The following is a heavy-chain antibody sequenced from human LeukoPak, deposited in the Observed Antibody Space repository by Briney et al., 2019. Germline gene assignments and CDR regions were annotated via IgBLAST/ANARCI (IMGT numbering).Heavy chain of an antibody. CDR1: GGSISSYY. V-gene: IGHV4-59*01. Sequence: SETLSLTCTVSGGSISSYYWSWIRQPPGKGLEWIGYIYDSGSTNYNPSLKSRVTISVDTSKNQFSLKLSSVTAADTAVYYCARERSGPVVPAASDYYYMDVWGKGTTVTVSS. CDR2: IYDSGST. CDR3: ARERSGPVVPAASDYYYMDV. D-gene: IGHD2-2*01. J-gene: IGHJ6*03.